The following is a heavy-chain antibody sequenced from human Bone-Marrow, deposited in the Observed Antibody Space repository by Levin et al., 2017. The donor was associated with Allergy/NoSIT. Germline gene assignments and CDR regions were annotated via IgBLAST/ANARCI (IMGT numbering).Heavy chain of an antibody. CDR3: ARGVNGDREAYFDY. D-gene: IGHD1-1*01. CDR2: IDDNGRTT. CDR1: GFTFSGYS. V-gene: IGHV3-48*02. Sequence: PGGSLRLSCVASGFTFSGYSMNWVRQAPEKGLEWVSYIDDNGRTTYYADSVKGRFTVSRDNAKNALYLQMDSLRDEDSGVYYCARGVNGDREAYFDYPGQGILVNVPS. J-gene: IGHJ4*02.